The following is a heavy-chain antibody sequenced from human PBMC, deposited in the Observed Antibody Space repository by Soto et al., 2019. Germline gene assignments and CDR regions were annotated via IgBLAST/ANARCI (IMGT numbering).Heavy chain of an antibody. J-gene: IGHJ5*02. D-gene: IGHD6-13*01. CDR2: ISSSSSTI. CDR1: GFTFSSYS. Sequence: GGSLRLSCAASGFTFSSYSMNWVRQAPGKGLEWVSYISSSSSTIYYADSVKGRFTISRDNAKNSLYLQMNSLRAEDTAVYYCARDLHSEGGSSWYGDWFDPWGQGTLVTVSS. CDR3: ARDLHSEGGSSWYGDWFDP. V-gene: IGHV3-48*04.